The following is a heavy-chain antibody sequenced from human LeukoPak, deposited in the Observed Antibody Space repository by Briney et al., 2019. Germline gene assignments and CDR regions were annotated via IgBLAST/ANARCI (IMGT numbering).Heavy chain of an antibody. CDR3: ARDRADILTGYKTYYFDY. V-gene: IGHV6-1*01. D-gene: IGHD3-9*01. CDR1: GDSFSSNSAA. CDR2: TYYRSKWYN. Sequence: SQTLSLTCAVSGDSFSSNSAAWNWIRQSPSRGLEWLGRTYYRSKWYNDYAVSVKSRITINPDTSKNQFSLQLNSVTPEDTAVYYCARDRADILTGYKTYYFDYWGQGTLVTVSS. J-gene: IGHJ4*02.